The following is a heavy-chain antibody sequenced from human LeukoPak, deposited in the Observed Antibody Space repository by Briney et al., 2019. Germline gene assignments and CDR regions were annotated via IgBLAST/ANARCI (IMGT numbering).Heavy chain of an antibody. CDR3: ARGLYGSGSYPDYYYYYMDV. CDR1: GYTFTGYY. Sequence: ASVKVSCKASGYTFTGYYMHWVRQAPGQGLEWMGWINPNSGGTNYAQKFQGRVTMTRDTSISTAYMELSRLRSDDTAVYYCARGLYGSGSYPDYYYYYMDVWGKGTTVTVSS. V-gene: IGHV1-2*02. J-gene: IGHJ6*03. CDR2: INPNSGGT. D-gene: IGHD3-10*01.